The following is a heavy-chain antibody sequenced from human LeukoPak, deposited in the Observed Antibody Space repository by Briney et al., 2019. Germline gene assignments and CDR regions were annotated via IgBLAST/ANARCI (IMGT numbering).Heavy chain of an antibody. J-gene: IGHJ3*02. D-gene: IGHD6-6*01. CDR2: IRYDGSNK. CDR3: AKFPRYSSSSADAFDI. Sequence: GGSLRLSCAASGFTFSSYGMHWVRQAPGKGLEWVAFIRYDGSNKYYADSVKGRFTISRDNSKNTLYLQMNSLRAEDTAVYYCAKFPRYSSSSADAFDIWGQGTMVTVSS. V-gene: IGHV3-30*02. CDR1: GFTFSSYG.